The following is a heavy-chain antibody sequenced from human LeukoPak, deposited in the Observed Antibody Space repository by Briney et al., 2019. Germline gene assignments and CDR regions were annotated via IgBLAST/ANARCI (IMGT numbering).Heavy chain of an antibody. CDR1: GFTFSSYE. V-gene: IGHV3-48*03. CDR3: ARDWTNGVCVKQFDY. D-gene: IGHD2-8*01. J-gene: IGHJ4*02. CDR2: ISSSCSTI. Sequence: GGSLRLSCAASGFTFSSYEMNWVRQAPGKGLEWVSYISSSCSTIYYADSVKGRFTISRDNAKNSLYLQMNSLRAEDTAVYYCARDWTNGVCVKQFDYWGQGTLVTVSS.